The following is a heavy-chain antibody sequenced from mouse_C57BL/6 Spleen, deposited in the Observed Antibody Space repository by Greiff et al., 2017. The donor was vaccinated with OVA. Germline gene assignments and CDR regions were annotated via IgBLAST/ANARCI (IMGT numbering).Heavy chain of an antibody. V-gene: IGHV5-6*01. CDR2: ISSGGRYT. CDR1: GFTFSSYG. D-gene: IGHD1-1*01. Sequence: EVKLMESGGDLVKPGGSLKLSCAASGFTFSSYGMSWVRPTPDKRLEWVATISSGGRYTYYPDSVKGRFTISRDNAKNTLYLQMSSLKSEDTAMYYCASITTVVASWDAMDYWGQGTSVTVSS. J-gene: IGHJ4*01. CDR3: ASITTVVASWDAMDY.